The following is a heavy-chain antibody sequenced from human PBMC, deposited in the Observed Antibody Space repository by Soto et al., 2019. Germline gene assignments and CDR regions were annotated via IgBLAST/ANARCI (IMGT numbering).Heavy chain of an antibody. CDR1: GGSVSSGSYY. CDR2: IYHSGST. CDR3: ARENWNYRSFDY. Sequence: QVQLQESGPGLVKPSETLSLTCTVSGGSVSSGSYYWSWIRQPPGKGLEWIGYIYHSGSTNYNPSLKSRVTISVDTSKNQFSLKLSSVTAADTAVYYCARENWNYRSFDYWGQGTLVTVSS. V-gene: IGHV4-61*01. D-gene: IGHD1-7*01. J-gene: IGHJ4*02.